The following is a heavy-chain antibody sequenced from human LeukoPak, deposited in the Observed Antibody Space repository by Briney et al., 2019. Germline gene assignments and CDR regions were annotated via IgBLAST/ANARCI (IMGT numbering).Heavy chain of an antibody. CDR3: ARPYSSSSGADY. D-gene: IGHD6-13*01. CDR1: GFTFSSYS. CDR2: ISSSSSYI. J-gene: IGHJ4*02. Sequence: GGSLRLSCAASGFTFSSYSMNWVRQAPGKGLEWVSSISSSSSYIYYADSVKGRFTIPRDNAKNSLYLQMNSLRAEDTAVYYCARPYSSSSGADYWGQGTLVTVSS. V-gene: IGHV3-21*01.